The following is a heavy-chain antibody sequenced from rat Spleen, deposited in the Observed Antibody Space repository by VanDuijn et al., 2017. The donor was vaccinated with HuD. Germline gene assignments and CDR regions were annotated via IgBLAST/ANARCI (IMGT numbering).Heavy chain of an antibody. J-gene: IGHJ2*01. D-gene: IGHD4-3*01. V-gene: IGHV5S13*01. CDR2: ISTGGSYT. CDR3: GRHNSGYRDY. CDR1: GFSFSTYG. Sequence: EVKLVESGGGLVQPGRSLKLSCAASGFSFSTYGMAWVRQAPTKGLEWVASISTGGSYTFYRDSVKGRFTISRDDARDTLYLQMDSLRSEDTATYYCGRHNSGYRDYSGQGVMVTVSS.